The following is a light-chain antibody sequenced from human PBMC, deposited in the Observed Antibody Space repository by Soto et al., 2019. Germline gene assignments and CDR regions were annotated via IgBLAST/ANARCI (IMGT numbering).Light chain of an antibody. V-gene: IGLV2-14*01. Sequence: QSALTQPASVSGSPGQSITISCTGTSSDVGGYNYVSWYQQHPGKAPKLMIYDVSNRPSGVSNRFSGSKSGNSASLTISGLQAEDEADYYCSSYTSSSTRKVFGGGTKLPVL. CDR3: SSYTSSSTRKV. CDR1: SSDVGGYNY. CDR2: DVS. J-gene: IGLJ2*01.